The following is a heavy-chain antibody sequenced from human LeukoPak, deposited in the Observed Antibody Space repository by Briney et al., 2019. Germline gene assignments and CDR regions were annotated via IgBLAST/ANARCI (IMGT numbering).Heavy chain of an antibody. CDR3: GRGYFDSSGYYNTFDT. V-gene: IGHV4-59*01. D-gene: IGHD3-22*01. CDR2: IHYSGRT. CDR1: GASISSSY. J-gene: IGHJ3*02. Sequence: SETLSLTCIVSGASISSSYWSWIRQPPGKRLEWIGCIHYSGRTNYNPSLESRVTISVDTSMNHFSLRLSSVTAADTAFYYCGRGYFDSSGYYNTFDTWCPGTMVTVSS.